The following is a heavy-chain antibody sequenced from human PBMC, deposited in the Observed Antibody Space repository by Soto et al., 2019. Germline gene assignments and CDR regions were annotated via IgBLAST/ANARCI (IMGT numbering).Heavy chain of an antibody. CDR3: AKSPTGYSSLFDY. Sequence: EVQLLESGGGLVQPGGSLRLSCAATGFTFSNSAMTWVRQAPGKGLDWVSGISGSVGTTFYADSLNGRFTFSSDNSQNPLYLQMNSLRSEDTAVYFCAKSPTGYSSLFDYWGQVTLVTVSS. CDR1: GFTFSNSA. D-gene: IGHD2-15*01. CDR2: ISGSVGTT. J-gene: IGHJ4*02. V-gene: IGHV3-23*01.